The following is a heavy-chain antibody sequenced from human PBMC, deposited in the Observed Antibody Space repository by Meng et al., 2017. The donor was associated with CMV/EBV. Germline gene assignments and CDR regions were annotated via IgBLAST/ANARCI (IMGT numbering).Heavy chain of an antibody. CDR3: ARGVGATGKADY. Sequence: GQGPAWGEGLLQPWETLSLDCAVYGGSFSGYYWSWIRQPRGKGLEWIGEINHSGSTNYNPSLKSRVTISVDTSKNQFSLKLSSVTAADTAVYYCARGVGATGKADYWGQGTLVTVSS. CDR1: GGSFSGYY. V-gene: IGHV4-34*01. D-gene: IGHD1-26*01. J-gene: IGHJ4*02. CDR2: INHSGST.